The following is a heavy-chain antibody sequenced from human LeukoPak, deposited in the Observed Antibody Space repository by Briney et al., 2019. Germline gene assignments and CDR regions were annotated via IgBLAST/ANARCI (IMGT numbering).Heavy chain of an antibody. V-gene: IGHV4-61*02. CDR2: IYTSGST. J-gene: IGHJ4*02. CDR1: GGSISSGSYY. D-gene: IGHD1-7*01. CDR3: ARTDNNWNYGGFDY. Sequence: PSQTLSLTXTVSGGSISSGSYYWSWIRQPAGKGLEWIGRIYTSGSTNYNPSLKSRVTISVDTSKNQFSLKLSSVTAADTAVYYCARTDNNWNYGGFDYWGQGALVTVSS.